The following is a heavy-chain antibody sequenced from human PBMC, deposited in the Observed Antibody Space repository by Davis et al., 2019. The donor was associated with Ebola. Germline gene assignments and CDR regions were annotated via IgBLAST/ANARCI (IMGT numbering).Heavy chain of an antibody. CDR3: ARAIGGRGGWFDP. V-gene: IGHV4-39*01. CDR1: GGSISSSSYY. D-gene: IGHD3-16*01. J-gene: IGHJ5*02. Sequence: SETLSLTCAVSGGSISSSSYYWGWIRQPPGKGLEWIGSIYYSGSTYYNPSLKSRVTISVDTSKNQFSLKLSSVTAADTAVYYCARAIGGRGGWFDPWGQGTLVIVSS. CDR2: IYYSGST.